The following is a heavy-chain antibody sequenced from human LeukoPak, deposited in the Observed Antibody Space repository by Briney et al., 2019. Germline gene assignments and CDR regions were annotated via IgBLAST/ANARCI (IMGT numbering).Heavy chain of an antibody. V-gene: IGHV4-61*02. CDR2: IYTSGST. CDR3: ARHGSSSWFLTDFWFDP. J-gene: IGHJ5*02. CDR1: GGSISSGSYY. Sequence: SETLSLTCTVSGGSISSGSYYWSWIGQPAGKGLEWIGRIYTSGSTNYNPSLKSRVTISVDTSKNQFSLKLSSVTAADTAVYYCARHGSSSWFLTDFWFDPWGQGTLVTVSS. D-gene: IGHD6-13*01.